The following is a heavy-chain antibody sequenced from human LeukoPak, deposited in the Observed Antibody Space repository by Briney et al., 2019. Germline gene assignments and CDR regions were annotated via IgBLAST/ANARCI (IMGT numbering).Heavy chain of an antibody. V-gene: IGHV4-34*01. Sequence: SETLSLTCAVYGGSFSGYYWSWIRQPPGKGLEWIGEINHSGSTNYNPSLKSRVTISVDTSENQFSLKLSSVTAADTAVYYCAIGSYYDFWSGYYFLDPWGQGTLVTVSS. J-gene: IGHJ5*02. D-gene: IGHD3-3*01. CDR1: GGSFSGYY. CDR3: AIGSYYDFWSGYYFLDP. CDR2: INHSGST.